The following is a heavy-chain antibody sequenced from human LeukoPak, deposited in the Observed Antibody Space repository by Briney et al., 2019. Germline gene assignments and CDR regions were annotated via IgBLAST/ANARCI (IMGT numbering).Heavy chain of an antibody. CDR2: IYPGDSDT. Sequence: GESLKISCRGSGYSFTSYWIGWVRQMPGKGLEWMGIIYPGDSDTRYSPSFQGQVTISADKSISTAYLQWSSLKASDTAMYYCARRGYYDSSGSPPPDYWGQGTLVTVSS. V-gene: IGHV5-51*01. J-gene: IGHJ4*02. CDR1: GYSFTSYW. CDR3: ARRGYYDSSGSPPPDY. D-gene: IGHD3-22*01.